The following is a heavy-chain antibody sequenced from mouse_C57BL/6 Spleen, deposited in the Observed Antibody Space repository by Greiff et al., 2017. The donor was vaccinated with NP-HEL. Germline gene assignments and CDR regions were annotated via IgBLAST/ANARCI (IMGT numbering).Heavy chain of an antibody. CDR3: ARELTLPYYFDY. J-gene: IGHJ2*01. CDR2: IDPANGNT. V-gene: IGHV14-3*01. D-gene: IGHD2-10*01. Sequence: VQLKESVAELVRPGASVKLSCTASGFNITNTYMHWVKQRPEQGLEWIGRIDPANGNTKYAPKFQGKATITADTSSNTAYLQLSSLTSEDTAIYYCARELTLPYYFDYWGQGTTLTVSS. CDR1: GFNITNTY.